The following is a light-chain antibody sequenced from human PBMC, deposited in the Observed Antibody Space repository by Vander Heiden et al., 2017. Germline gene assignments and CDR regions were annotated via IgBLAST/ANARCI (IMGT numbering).Light chain of an antibody. Sequence: DIELTQSPRSLSVTPGQTASISCRSSQSLLHTNGYNYLARYLQKRGHSPQLLFYLGSDRASGVSARCGGSGAGTYFTLHISKVEAADVGVYYCMQSLQTHTFGRGTKLEI. J-gene: IGKJ2*01. CDR3: MQSLQTHT. CDR1: QSLLHTNGYNY. V-gene: IGKV2-28*01. CDR2: LGS.